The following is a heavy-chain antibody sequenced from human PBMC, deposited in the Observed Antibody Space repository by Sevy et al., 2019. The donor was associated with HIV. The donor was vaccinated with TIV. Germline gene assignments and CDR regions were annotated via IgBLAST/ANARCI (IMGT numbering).Heavy chain of an antibody. D-gene: IGHD5-12*01. CDR1: GGIFSSFA. CDR3: ARLRDGYNAGFDY. CDR2: VIPIFGTT. J-gene: IGHJ4*02. V-gene: IGHV1-69*13. Sequence: ASVKVSCKASGGIFSSFAVSWVRQAPGQGLEWMGGVIPIFGTTNYAQKFQGRVTITADESTNTAYMELSSLRSEDTAVYYCARLRDGYNAGFDYWGQRTLVTDSS.